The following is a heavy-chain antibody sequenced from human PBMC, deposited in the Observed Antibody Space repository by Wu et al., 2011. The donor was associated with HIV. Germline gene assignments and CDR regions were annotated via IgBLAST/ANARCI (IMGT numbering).Heavy chain of an antibody. D-gene: IGHD2-8*02. V-gene: IGHV1-2*02. CDR1: AYIFTDHH. Sequence: QVQLVQSGTELKKPGASVKVSCKASAYIFTDHHIHWVRQAPGQGLEWLGWMNPDNGDTSYAQRFLGRVTMTRDTSINTAYMELNRLTSDDTALYYCAREWRYCTGGSPCPSEYLQHWGQGTLV. J-gene: IGHJ1*01. CDR3: AREWRYCTGGSPCPSEYLQH. CDR2: MNPDNGDT.